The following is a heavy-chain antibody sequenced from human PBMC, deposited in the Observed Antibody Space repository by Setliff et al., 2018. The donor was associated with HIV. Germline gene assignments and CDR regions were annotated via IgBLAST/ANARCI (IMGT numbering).Heavy chain of an antibody. CDR2: IYHSGST. D-gene: IGHD6-19*01. V-gene: IGHV4-4*02. J-gene: IGHJ4*02. Sequence: GSLRLSCAASGFSFSSYWMSWVRQPPGKGLEWIGEIYHSGSTNYNPSLKSRVTISVDTSKNQFSLRLSSVTAADTAVYYCARGYSSGWTGYFAYWGQGTLVTVSS. CDR1: GFSFSSYW. CDR3: ARGYSSGWTGYFAY.